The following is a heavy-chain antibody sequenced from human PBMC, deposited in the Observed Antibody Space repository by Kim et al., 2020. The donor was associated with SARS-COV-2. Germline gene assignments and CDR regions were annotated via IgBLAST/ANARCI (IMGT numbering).Heavy chain of an antibody. Sequence: YTDPVEGRFTNSRDHSKSTLYLQMNSRSAEDTAVYYCANQPEGYYYGMDVWGQGTTVTVSS. CDR3: ANQPEGYYYGMDV. J-gene: IGHJ6*02. V-gene: IGHV3-30*02.